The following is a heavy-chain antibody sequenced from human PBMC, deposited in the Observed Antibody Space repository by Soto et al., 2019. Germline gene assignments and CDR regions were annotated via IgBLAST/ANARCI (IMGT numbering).Heavy chain of an antibody. D-gene: IGHD3-3*01. CDR3: ARGFLEWLSPSFDY. Sequence: QVQLVQSGAEVKKPGASVKVSCKASGYTFISYGITWVRQAPGQGPEWMGWISAYTGNTNYAQKLQGRVTMTTDTSTSTGYMELRSLRSEDTAVYYCARGFLEWLSPSFDYWGQGTLATVSS. CDR1: GYTFISYG. V-gene: IGHV1-18*01. J-gene: IGHJ4*02. CDR2: ISAYTGNT.